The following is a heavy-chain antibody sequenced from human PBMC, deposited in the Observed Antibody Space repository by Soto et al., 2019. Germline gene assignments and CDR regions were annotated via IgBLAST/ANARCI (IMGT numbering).Heavy chain of an antibody. D-gene: IGHD3-10*02. CDR3: AKDVFVDRPQGCFHY. CDR2: ISDTGGHT. V-gene: IGHV3-23*01. Sequence: RWSLRLSCAASVFTFSSYAMTWFRQAPGKGLEWVSAISDTGGHTYYADSVKGRFTISRDNSKNTLYLQMNSLRADDTAVYYCAKDVFVDRPQGCFHYWGQGTLVTVSS. J-gene: IGHJ4*02. CDR1: VFTFSSYA.